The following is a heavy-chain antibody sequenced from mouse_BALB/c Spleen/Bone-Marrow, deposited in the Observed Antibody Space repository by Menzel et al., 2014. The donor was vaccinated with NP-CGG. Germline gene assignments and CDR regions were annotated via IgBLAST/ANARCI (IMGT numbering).Heavy chain of an antibody. Sequence: VQLQESGPGLVAPSQSLSITCTVSGFSLSDYGVSWIRQSPGKGLEWLGVIWGGGKEYYNSVLKSRLSINKGNSKSQVFLKMYSLQTDDTAIYYCAKHRSVYPYAMDYWGQGTSVTVSS. V-gene: IGHV2-6-5*01. D-gene: IGHD2-10*02. J-gene: IGHJ4*01. CDR1: GFSLSDYG. CDR3: AKHRSVYPYAMDY. CDR2: IWGGGKE.